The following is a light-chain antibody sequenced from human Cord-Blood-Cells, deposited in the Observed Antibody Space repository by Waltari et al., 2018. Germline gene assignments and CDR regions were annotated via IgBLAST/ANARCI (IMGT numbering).Light chain of an antibody. CDR1: SSDVGGYNS. Sequence: QSARTQPPSASGSPGQSVTISCTGTSSDVGGYNSVSWYQQHPGKAPKLMIYEVSKRPSGVPERFSGSKSGNTASLTVSGLQAEDEADYYCSSYAGSNNLVFGGGTKLTVL. CDR2: EVS. CDR3: SSYAGSNNLV. J-gene: IGLJ3*02. V-gene: IGLV2-8*01.